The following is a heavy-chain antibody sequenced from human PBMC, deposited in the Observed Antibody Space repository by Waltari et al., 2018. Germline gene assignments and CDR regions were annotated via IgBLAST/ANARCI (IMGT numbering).Heavy chain of an antibody. Sequence: QVQLVESGGGVVQPGRSLRLSCAASGFTFSSYGMHWVRQAPGKGLEWVAVIWYDGSNKYYADSVKGRFTISRDNAKNSLYLQMNSLRAEDTAVYYCAREGRGRAGYYYMDVWGKGTTVTVSS. CDR1: GFTFSSYG. CDR2: IWYDGSNK. CDR3: AREGRGRAGYYYMDV. J-gene: IGHJ6*03. V-gene: IGHV3-33*01.